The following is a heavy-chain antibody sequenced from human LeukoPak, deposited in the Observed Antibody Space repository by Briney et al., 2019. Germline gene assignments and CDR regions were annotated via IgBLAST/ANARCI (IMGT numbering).Heavy chain of an antibody. Sequence: PGGSLRLSCAASGFTFSSYSMNWVRQAPGKGLEWVSSISSSSSYIYYADSVKGRFTTSRDNAKNSLYLQMNSLRAEDAAVYYCARDDSSGYYAYNFDYWGQGTLVTVSS. CDR3: ARDDSSGYYAYNFDY. J-gene: IGHJ4*02. CDR1: GFTFSSYS. D-gene: IGHD3-22*01. V-gene: IGHV3-21*01. CDR2: ISSSSSYI.